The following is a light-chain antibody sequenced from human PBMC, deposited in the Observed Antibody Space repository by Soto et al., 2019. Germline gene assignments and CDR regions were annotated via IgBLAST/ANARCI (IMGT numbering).Light chain of an antibody. J-gene: IGLJ2*01. CDR2: SNN. CDR1: SSNIGSNT. V-gene: IGLV1-44*01. CDR3: AAWNDSLNGVV. Sequence: QSVLTQPPSASGTPGQRVTISCSGSSSNIGSNTVNWYQQLPGTAPKLLIYSNNQRPSGVPDRFSGSKSGTSASLAISGLQSEDEADYYCAAWNDSLNGVVFRGGTKVTVL.